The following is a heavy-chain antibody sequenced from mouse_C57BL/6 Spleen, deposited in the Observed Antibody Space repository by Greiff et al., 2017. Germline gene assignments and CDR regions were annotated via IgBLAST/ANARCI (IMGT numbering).Heavy chain of an antibody. V-gene: IGHV1-82*01. CDR1: GYAFSSSW. CDR3: ASGPSYYSNRGY. D-gene: IGHD2-5*01. Sequence: QVQLQQPGAELVKPGASVKISCKASGYAFSSSWMNWVKQRPGKGLEWIGRIYPGDGDTNYNGKFKGKATLTADKSSSTAYRQLSSRTSEDSAVYFCASGPSYYSNRGYFGQGTTLTVAS. CDR2: IYPGDGDT. J-gene: IGHJ2*01.